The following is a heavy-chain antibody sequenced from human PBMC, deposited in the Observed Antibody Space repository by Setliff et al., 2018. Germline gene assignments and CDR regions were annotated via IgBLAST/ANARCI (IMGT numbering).Heavy chain of an antibody. CDR3: ARVGGYASAWHGIEAFDI. D-gene: IGHD6-19*01. CDR1: GYIFTNYY. CDR2: INANTGGT. Sequence: VASVKVSCKTSGYIFTNYYIHWVRQAPGQGLEWMGWINANTGGTREVQKFQGRVTMTRDTPIDTAYMEVNRLTYDDTAVYYCARVGGYASAWHGIEAFDIWGQGTKVTVSS. J-gene: IGHJ3*02. V-gene: IGHV1-2*02.